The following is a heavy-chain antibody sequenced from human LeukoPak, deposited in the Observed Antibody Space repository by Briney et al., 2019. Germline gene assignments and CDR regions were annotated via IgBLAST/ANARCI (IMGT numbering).Heavy chain of an antibody. Sequence: PSETLSLTCAVYGGSFSGYYWSWIRQSPGKGLEWIGEINHRGTTTNYNPSLKSRVSISVDTSKAQFSLKLTSVTAADSTVYYCARNGRFCSCGCSGDAFDIWGQGTMVTVSS. V-gene: IGHV4-34*01. CDR2: INHRGTTT. CDR1: GGSFSGYY. CDR3: ARNGRFCSCGCSGDAFDI. D-gene: IGHD2-15*01. J-gene: IGHJ3*02.